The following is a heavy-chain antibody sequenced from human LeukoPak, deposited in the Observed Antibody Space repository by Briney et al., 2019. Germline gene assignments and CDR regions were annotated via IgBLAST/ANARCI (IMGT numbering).Heavy chain of an antibody. CDR1: GGSFSGYY. Sequence: PSETLSLACAVYGGSFSGYYWSWIRQPPGKGLEWIGEINHSGSTNYNPSLKSRVTISVDTSKNQFSLKLSSVTAADTAVYYCARIMVVVVITTHNWFDPWGQGTLVTVSS. CDR2: INHSGST. V-gene: IGHV4-34*01. D-gene: IGHD3-22*01. J-gene: IGHJ5*02. CDR3: ARIMVVVVITTHNWFDP.